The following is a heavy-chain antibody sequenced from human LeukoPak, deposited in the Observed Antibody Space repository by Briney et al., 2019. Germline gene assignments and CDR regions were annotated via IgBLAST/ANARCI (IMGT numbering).Heavy chain of an antibody. Sequence: SETLSLTCTVFGDSVTSDSYFWTWIRQPPGEGLEWIGHVGCFGITNYSRSLQSRVSISTDASKNQFSLKLNSVTAADSAIYYCAKGGNGYPYWGQGALVSVSS. CDR3: AKGGNGYPY. J-gene: IGHJ4*02. V-gene: IGHV4-61*01. CDR2: VGCFGIT. CDR1: GDSVTSDSYF. D-gene: IGHD3-22*01.